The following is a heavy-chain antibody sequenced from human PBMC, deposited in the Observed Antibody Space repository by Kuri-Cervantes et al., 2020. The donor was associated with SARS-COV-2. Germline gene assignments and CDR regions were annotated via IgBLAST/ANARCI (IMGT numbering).Heavy chain of an antibody. J-gene: IGHJ4*02. CDR3: ARGTKWELPY. D-gene: IGHD1-26*01. CDR2: INHSGST. Sequence: SETLSLTCAVYGGSFSGYYWSWIRQPPGKGLEWIGEINHSGSTNYNPSLKSRVTISVDTSKNQFSLKLSSVTAADTAVYYCARGTKWELPYWGQGTLVTVSS. V-gene: IGHV4-34*01. CDR1: GGSFSGYY.